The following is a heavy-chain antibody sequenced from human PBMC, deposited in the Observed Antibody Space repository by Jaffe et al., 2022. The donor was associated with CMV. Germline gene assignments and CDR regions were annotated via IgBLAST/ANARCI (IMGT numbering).Heavy chain of an antibody. CDR1: GYSFPNYW. D-gene: IGHD6-6*01. CDR3: VRGLSSSFDY. CDR2: TNPGNSDT. V-gene: IGHV5-51*01. J-gene: IGHJ4*02. Sequence: EVQLVQSGAEVKKPGESLKISCKGSGYSFPNYWIGWVRQMPGKGLEWMGITNPGNSDTRYSPSFQGQVTISADKSITSAYLQWSSLTAPDTATYYCVRGLSSSFDYWGQGTLVTVSS.